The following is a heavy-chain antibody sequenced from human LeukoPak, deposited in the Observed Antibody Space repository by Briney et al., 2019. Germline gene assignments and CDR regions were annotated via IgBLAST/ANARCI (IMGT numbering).Heavy chain of an antibody. Sequence: SETLSLTCAVYGGSFSGYYWSWIRQPPGKGLEWMGEINHSGSTNYNPSLKSRVTISVDTSKNQFSLKLSSVTAADTAVYYCARGRRIQLWDKYDWFDPWGQGTLVTVSS. J-gene: IGHJ5*02. D-gene: IGHD5-18*01. CDR3: ARGRRIQLWDKYDWFDP. CDR2: INHSGST. CDR1: GGSFSGYY. V-gene: IGHV4-34*01.